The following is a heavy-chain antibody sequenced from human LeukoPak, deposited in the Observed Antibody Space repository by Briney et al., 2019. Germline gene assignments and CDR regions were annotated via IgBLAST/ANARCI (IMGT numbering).Heavy chain of an antibody. V-gene: IGHV4-59*12. Sequence: SETLSLTCTVSGDSISGYYWSWIRQPPGKRLEWLGYIDYSENTNYNPSLKSRVTISVDTSKNQFSLKLSSVTAADTAVYYCARGSPDYGDLRYWYFDLWGRGTLVTVSS. J-gene: IGHJ2*01. D-gene: IGHD4-17*01. CDR2: IDYSENT. CDR1: GDSISGYY. CDR3: ARGSPDYGDLRYWYFDL.